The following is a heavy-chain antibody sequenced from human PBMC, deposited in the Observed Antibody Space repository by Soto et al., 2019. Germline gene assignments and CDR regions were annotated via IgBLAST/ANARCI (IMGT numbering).Heavy chain of an antibody. V-gene: IGHV4-34*01. D-gene: IGHD3-16*01. J-gene: IGHJ6*02. CDR3: ARGRRGGHNYYYYYGMDV. CDR2: INHSGST. CDR1: GGSFSGYY. Sequence: QVQLQQWGAGLLKPSETLSLTCAVYGGSFSGYYWSWIRQPPGKGLEWIGEINHSGSTNYNPSLKSRVTISVDTSKNQFSLKLSSVTAADTAVYYCARGRRGGHNYYYYYGMDVWGQGTTVTVSS.